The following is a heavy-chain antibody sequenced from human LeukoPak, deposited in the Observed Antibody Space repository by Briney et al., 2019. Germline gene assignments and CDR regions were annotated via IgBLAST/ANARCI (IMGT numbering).Heavy chain of an antibody. CDR2: FDPEDGET. CDR3: ATAPLAAAGRFDY. J-gene: IGHJ4*02. D-gene: IGHD6-13*01. V-gene: IGHV1-24*01. CDR1: GYTLTELS. Sequence: ASVKVSCKVSGYTLTELSMHWVRQAPGKGGEWMGGFDPEDGETIYAQKFQGRVTMTEDTSTDTAYMELSSLRSEDTAVYYCATAPLAAAGRFDYWGQGTLVTVSS.